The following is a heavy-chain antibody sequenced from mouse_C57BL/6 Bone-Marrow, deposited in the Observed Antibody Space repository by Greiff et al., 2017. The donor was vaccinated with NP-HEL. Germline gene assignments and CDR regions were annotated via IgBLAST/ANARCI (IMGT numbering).Heavy chain of an antibody. Sequence: DVKLVESGGGLVQPGGSLKLSCAASGFTFSDYYMYWVRQTPEKRLEWVAYISNGGGSTYYPDTVKGRFTISRDNAKNTLYLQMSRLKSEDTAMYYCARHDGYGAWFAYWGQGTLVTVSA. CDR1: GFTFSDYY. J-gene: IGHJ3*01. V-gene: IGHV5-12*01. CDR3: ARHDGYGAWFAY. CDR2: ISNGGGST. D-gene: IGHD2-3*01.